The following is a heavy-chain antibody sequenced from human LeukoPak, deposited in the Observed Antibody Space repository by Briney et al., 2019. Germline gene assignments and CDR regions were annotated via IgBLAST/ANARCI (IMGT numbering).Heavy chain of an antibody. Sequence: SETLSLTCTVSGGSISSYYWSWLRQPAGKGLEWLGRIYTSGSTNYNPSLKSRVTMSVDTSKNQFSLKLSSVTAADTAVYYCARMGGSSDAFDIWGQGTMVTVSS. CDR1: GGSISSYY. J-gene: IGHJ3*02. D-gene: IGHD1-26*01. CDR3: ARMGGSSDAFDI. V-gene: IGHV4-4*07. CDR2: IYTSGST.